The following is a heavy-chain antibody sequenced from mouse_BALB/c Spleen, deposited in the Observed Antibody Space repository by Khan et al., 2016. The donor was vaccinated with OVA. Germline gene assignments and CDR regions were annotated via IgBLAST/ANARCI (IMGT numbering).Heavy chain of an antibody. V-gene: IGHV9-3-1*01. CDR2: INTYTGEP. CDR1: GYTFTNYE. Sequence: QIQLVQSGPELMNPGESVKISCKASGYTFTNYELNWMSLAPGKGLKWMGWINTYTGEPIYADDFKGRFAFSLETSSSTAYLQINNLKYEDTATYYCARARGNLALDEWGEGTAVTVSS. J-gene: IGHJ2*01. D-gene: IGHD2-1*01. CDR3: ARARGNLALDE.